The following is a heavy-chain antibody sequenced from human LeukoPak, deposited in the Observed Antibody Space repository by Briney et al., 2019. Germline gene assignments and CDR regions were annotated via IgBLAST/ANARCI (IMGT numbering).Heavy chain of an antibody. CDR1: GGSISSYY. J-gene: IGHJ5*02. D-gene: IGHD6-19*01. CDR3: ARGLYSSGWYYFDP. CDR2: IYYSGST. Sequence: SETLSLTCTVSGGSISSYYWSWIRQPPGKGLEWIEYIYYSGSTNYNPSLKSRVIISVDTSKNQFSLKLSSVTAADTAVYYCARGLYSSGWYYFDPWGQGTLVTVSS. V-gene: IGHV4-59*01.